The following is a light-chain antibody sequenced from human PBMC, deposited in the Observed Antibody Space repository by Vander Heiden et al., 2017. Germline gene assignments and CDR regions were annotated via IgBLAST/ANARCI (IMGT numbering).Light chain of an antibody. CDR3: QVWDSSTAYV. V-gene: IGLV3-9*01. CDR2: RNS. Sequence: SYELTQPLSVSVALGQTARMTCGGNNIGSKNVYWYQQKPGQAPVLVIYRNSKRPSGIPEGFSGSNSGNTATLTISRAQAGDEADYYCQVWDSSTAYVFGTGTKVTVL. CDR1: NIGSKN. J-gene: IGLJ1*01.